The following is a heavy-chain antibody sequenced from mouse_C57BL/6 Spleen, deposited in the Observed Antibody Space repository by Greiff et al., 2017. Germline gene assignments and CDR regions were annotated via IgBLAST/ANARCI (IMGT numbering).Heavy chain of an antibody. CDR1: GYAFSSSW. CDR2: IYPGDGDT. J-gene: IGHJ2*01. V-gene: IGHV1-82*01. Sequence: VESGASVKISCKASGYAFSSSWMNWVKQRPGKGLEWIGRIYPGDGDTNYNGKFKGKATLTADKSSSTAYMQLSSLTSEDAAVYFCARPPFDYWGQGTTLTVSS. CDR3: ARPPFDY.